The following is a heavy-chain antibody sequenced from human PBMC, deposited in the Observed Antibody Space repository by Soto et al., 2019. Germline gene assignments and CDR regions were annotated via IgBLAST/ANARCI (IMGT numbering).Heavy chain of an antibody. CDR1: GGSISSYY. CDR2: IYYSGST. CDR3: ARGLSSWYIRGFDY. Sequence: SETLSLTCTVSGGSISSYYWSWIRQPPGKGLEWIGYIYYSGSTNYNPSLKSRVTISVDMSKNQFSLKLSSVTAADTAVYYCARGLSSWYIRGFDYWGQGTLVTVSS. J-gene: IGHJ4*02. D-gene: IGHD6-13*01. V-gene: IGHV4-59*01.